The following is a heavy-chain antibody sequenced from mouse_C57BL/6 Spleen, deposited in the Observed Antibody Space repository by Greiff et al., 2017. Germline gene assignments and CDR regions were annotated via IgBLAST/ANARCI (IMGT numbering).Heavy chain of an antibody. CDR3: ARDYCGSSSFAY. V-gene: IGHV1-52*01. D-gene: IGHD1-1*01. J-gene: IGHJ3*01. Sequence: QVQLQQPGAELVRPGSSVKLSCKASGYTFTSYWMHWVKQRPIQGLEWIGNIDPSDSETHYNQKFKDKATLTVDKSSSTAYMQLSSLTSEDSAVYYCARDYCGSSSFAYWGQGTLVTVSA. CDR1: GYTFTSYW. CDR2: IDPSDSET.